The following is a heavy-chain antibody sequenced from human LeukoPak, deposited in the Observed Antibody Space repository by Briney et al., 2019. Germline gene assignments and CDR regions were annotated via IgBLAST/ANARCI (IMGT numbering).Heavy chain of an antibody. Sequence: GGSLRLSCAASGFTFSSYSMNWVRQAPGKALEWVSSISSSSSYIYYADSVKGRFTISRDNAKNSLYLQMNSLRAEDTAVYYCAREYSSSSGRAFDMWGQGTMVTVSS. CDR3: AREYSSSSGRAFDM. V-gene: IGHV3-21*01. CDR2: ISSSSSYI. J-gene: IGHJ3*02. D-gene: IGHD6-6*01. CDR1: GFTFSSYS.